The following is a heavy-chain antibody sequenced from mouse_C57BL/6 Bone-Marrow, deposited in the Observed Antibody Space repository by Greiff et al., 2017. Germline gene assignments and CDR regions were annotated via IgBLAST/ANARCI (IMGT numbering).Heavy chain of an antibody. V-gene: IGHV3-6*01. CDR1: GYSITRGYY. J-gene: IGHJ4*01. CDR3: AREPGSSYDYAMDY. CDR2: ISYDGSN. Sequence: ESGPGLVKPSQSLSLTCSVTGYSITRGYYWNWIRQFPGNKLEWMGYISYDGSNNYNPSLKNRISITRYTSKNQFFLKLNSVTTEDTATYYCAREPGSSYDYAMDYWGQGTSVTVSS. D-gene: IGHD1-1*01.